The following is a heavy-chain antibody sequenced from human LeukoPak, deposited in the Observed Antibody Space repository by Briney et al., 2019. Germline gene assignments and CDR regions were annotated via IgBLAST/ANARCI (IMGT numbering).Heavy chain of an antibody. CDR1: AYTFTTYG. Sequence: GASVKVSCKASAYTFTTYGINWVRQAPGQGLEWMGWISADNGHTKYAQKSQGRVTMTTDTPTNTAFMELRSLGSDDSAVYYCARGSGGEELGTKDYDFWSGYFNPGRQYYYYAMDVWGQGTTVTVSS. CDR2: ISADNGHT. V-gene: IGHV1-18*01. J-gene: IGHJ6*02. D-gene: IGHD3-3*01. CDR3: ARGSGGEELGTKDYDFWSGYFNPGRQYYYYAMDV.